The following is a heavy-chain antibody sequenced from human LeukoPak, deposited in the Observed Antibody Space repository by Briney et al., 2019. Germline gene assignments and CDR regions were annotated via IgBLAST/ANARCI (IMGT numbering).Heavy chain of an antibody. CDR2: INPNSGDT. J-gene: IGHJ4*02. CDR1: GYTFTGYY. CDR3: ANNWAGDSGY. D-gene: IGHD4-17*01. Sequence: ASVKVSCRASGYTFTGYYIHWVRQPPGQGLEGMGWINPNSGDTKYAQNFQGRVTMTKDTSISTAYMELSRLRSDDTAIYYCANNWAGDSGYWGQGTLVTVSS. V-gene: IGHV1-2*02.